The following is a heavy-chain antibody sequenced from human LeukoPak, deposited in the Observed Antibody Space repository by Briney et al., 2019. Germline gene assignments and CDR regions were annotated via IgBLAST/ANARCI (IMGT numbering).Heavy chain of an antibody. Sequence: GGSLRLSCAASGFTFSSYWMHWVRQAPGKGLVWVSRINSDGSSTSYADSVKGRFTISRDNAKNTLYLQMNSLRAEDTAVYYCAKGDIVVVPAAIYWGQGTLVTVSS. J-gene: IGHJ4*02. CDR1: GFTFSSYW. CDR2: INSDGSST. CDR3: AKGDIVVVPAAIY. D-gene: IGHD2-2*01. V-gene: IGHV3-74*01.